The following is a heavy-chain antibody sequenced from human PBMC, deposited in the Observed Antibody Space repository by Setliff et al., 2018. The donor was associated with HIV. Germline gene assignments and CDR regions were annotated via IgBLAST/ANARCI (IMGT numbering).Heavy chain of an antibody. D-gene: IGHD4-17*01. J-gene: IGHJ6*03. V-gene: IGHV4-31*03. Sequence: SETLSLTCTVSGGSISSGGYYWSWIRQHPEKGLEWIGYVYYNGDTYYNPSLKSRVTLSGDTSKNEFSLKVTSVTAADTAVYFCARVLAGWTVTSYNYYYMDVWGKGTTVTVSS. CDR1: GGSISSGGYY. CDR3: ARVLAGWTVTSYNYYYMDV. CDR2: VYYNGDT.